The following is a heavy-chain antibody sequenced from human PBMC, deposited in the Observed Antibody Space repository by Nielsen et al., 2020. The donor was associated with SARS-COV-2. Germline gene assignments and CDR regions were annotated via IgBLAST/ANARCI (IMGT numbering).Heavy chain of an antibody. CDR1: GFTVSSNF. Sequence: GESLKISCAASGFTVSSNFMSWVRQAPGKGLEWVSIIYAGGTTYYADSVKGRFTISRDNSKNTLSLQMNDLRDEDTAVYYCARLGYSDTWADHWGQGTLVTVSS. J-gene: IGHJ4*02. CDR3: ARLGYSDTWADH. D-gene: IGHD5-24*01. CDR2: IYAGGTT. V-gene: IGHV3-66*04.